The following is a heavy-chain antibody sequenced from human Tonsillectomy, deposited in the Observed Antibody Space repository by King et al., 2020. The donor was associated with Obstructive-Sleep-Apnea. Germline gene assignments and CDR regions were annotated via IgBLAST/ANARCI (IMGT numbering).Heavy chain of an antibody. CDR1: GYTFTGYY. Sequence: QLVQSGAEVKKPGASVKVSCKASGYTFTGYYMHWVRQAPGQGLEWMGWINPNSGGTNYAQKFQGRVTMTRDTSISTAYMELSRLRSDDTAVYYCARDSGGAAAGKPPDYWGQGTLVTVSS. V-gene: IGHV1-2*02. J-gene: IGHJ4*02. CDR2: INPNSGGT. D-gene: IGHD6-13*01. CDR3: ARDSGGAAAGKPPDY.